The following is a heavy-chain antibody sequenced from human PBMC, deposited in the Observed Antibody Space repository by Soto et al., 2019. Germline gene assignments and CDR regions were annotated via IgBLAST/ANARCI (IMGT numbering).Heavy chain of an antibody. CDR1: GFTFSSYG. CDR3: AKEEYRVCSCDS. V-gene: IGHV3-30*18. CDR2: ISNDGSKK. D-gene: IGHD3-16*02. Sequence: QVQLVESGGGVVQPGRSLRLSCAASGFTFSSYGMHWVRQAPGKGLEWVARISNDGSKKVYADSVKGRFTISRDNSKDTLYLQVNSLRAEDTAVFYCAKEEYRVCSCDSWGQGTLVTVSS. J-gene: IGHJ4*02.